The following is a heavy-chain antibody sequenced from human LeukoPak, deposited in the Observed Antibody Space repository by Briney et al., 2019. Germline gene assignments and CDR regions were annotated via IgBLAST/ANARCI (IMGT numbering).Heavy chain of an antibody. V-gene: IGHV4-34*01. D-gene: IGHD3-22*01. CDR2: INHSGST. J-gene: IGHJ6*02. Sequence: SETLSLTCAVYGGSFSGYYWSWIRQPPGKGLEWIGEINHSGSTNYNPSLRSRVTMSVDTSKNQFSLKLSSVTAADTAVYYCARGLTDTLYYYDSRNFYYYYGMDVWGQGTTVTVSS. CDR1: GGSFSGYY. CDR3: ARGLTDTLYYYDSRNFYYYYGMDV.